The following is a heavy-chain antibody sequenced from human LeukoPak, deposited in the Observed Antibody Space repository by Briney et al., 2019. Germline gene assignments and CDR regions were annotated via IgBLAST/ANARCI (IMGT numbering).Heavy chain of an antibody. D-gene: IGHD6-19*01. J-gene: IGHJ4*02. Sequence: GGSLRLSCAASGFTFSNYWMSWVRQAPGKGLEWVANIKQDGSVKYYVDSVRGRFTISRDNAKNSVYLQINSLRAEDTAVYYCARIGYSSSCLDYWGQGTLVTVSS. CDR3: ARIGYSSSCLDY. CDR1: GFTFSNYW. CDR2: IKQDGSVK. V-gene: IGHV3-7*01.